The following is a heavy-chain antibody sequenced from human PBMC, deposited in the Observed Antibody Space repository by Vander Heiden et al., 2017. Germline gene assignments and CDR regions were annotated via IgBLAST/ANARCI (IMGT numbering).Heavy chain of an antibody. CDR1: GYPFVVYY. D-gene: IGHD1-1*01. J-gene: IGHJ2*01. V-gene: IGHV1-2*02. Sequence: QVQLVQSGAEVRRPGASVAGSCKPSGYPFVVYYLHWVRQVPGLGLDYMGWINPSNGGTDLTQNSQDRVTLTSDTSIGAANMELTGLRSDDTATYYGARGALSTVSSDWYFDLWGRGTLVTV. CDR2: INPSNGGT. CDR3: ARGALSTVSSDWYFDL.